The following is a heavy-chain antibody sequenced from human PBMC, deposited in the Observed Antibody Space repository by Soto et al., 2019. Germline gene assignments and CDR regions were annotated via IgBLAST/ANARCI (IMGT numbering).Heavy chain of an antibody. Sequence: QVQLQESGPGLVKPSETLSLTCTVSGGSISSYCWSWIRQPPGKGLEWIGYIYYSGSTNYNPSLKSRVTISVDTSKNQFSLKLSSVTAADTAVYYCARRYGSAIDYWGQGTLVTVSS. CDR2: IYYSGST. J-gene: IGHJ4*02. CDR3: ARRYGSAIDY. V-gene: IGHV4-59*08. D-gene: IGHD1-26*01. CDR1: GGSISSYC.